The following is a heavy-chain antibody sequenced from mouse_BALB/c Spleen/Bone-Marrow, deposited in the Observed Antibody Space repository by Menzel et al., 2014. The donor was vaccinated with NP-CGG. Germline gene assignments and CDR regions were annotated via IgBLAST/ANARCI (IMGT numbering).Heavy chain of an antibody. Sequence: QGQLKQSGAELAKPGASVKMSCKASGYTFTTFWMHWVKQRPGQGLEWIGYTNPTTSYTEYSQKFKDKATLTADKSSSTAYMQLSSLTSEDSAVYYCANGNSFAYWGQGTLVTVSA. J-gene: IGHJ3*01. D-gene: IGHD2-1*01. CDR2: TNPTTSYT. CDR1: GYTFTTFW. CDR3: ANGNSFAY. V-gene: IGHV1-7*01.